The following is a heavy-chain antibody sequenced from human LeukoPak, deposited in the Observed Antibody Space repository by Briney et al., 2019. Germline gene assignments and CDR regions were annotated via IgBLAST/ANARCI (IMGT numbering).Heavy chain of an antibody. CDR3: ARHPGRLYSSGWPRGAFDI. V-gene: IGHV4-34*01. J-gene: IGHJ3*02. Sequence: SETLSLTCAVYGGSFSGYYWSWIRQPPGKGLEWIGEINHSGSTNYNPSLKSRVTISVDTSKNQFSLKLSSVTAADTAVYYCARHPGRLYSSGWPRGAFDIWGQGTMVTVSS. D-gene: IGHD6-19*01. CDR1: GGSFSGYY. CDR2: INHSGST.